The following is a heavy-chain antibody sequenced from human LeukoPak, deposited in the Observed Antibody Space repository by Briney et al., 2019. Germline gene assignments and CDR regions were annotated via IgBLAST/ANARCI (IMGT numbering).Heavy chain of an antibody. J-gene: IGHJ3*02. D-gene: IGHD3-22*01. CDR2: IYTSGST. V-gene: IGHV4-4*07. CDR3: VRDLAAYYDSSGYYYDPDAFDI. Sequence: SETLSLTCTVSGGSISSYYWSWIRQPAGKGLEWIGRIYTSGSTDYNPSLKSRVTMSVDTSKNQFSLKLSSVTAADTAVYYCVRDLAAYYDSSGYYYDPDAFDIWGQGTMATVSS. CDR1: GGSISSYY.